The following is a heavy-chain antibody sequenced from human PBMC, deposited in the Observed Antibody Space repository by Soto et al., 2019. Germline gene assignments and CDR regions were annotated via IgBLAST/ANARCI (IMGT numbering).Heavy chain of an antibody. CDR1: GYTFTNYA. CDR3: ARVSGYYLPDY. J-gene: IGHJ4*02. Sequence: QVQLVQSGAEEKKPGASVKVSCKASGYTFTNYAMHWVRQAPGQRLEWMGWINAGNGNTKYSQKFQGRVTITRETSASTAYMELSSLRSEDTAVYYCARVSGYYLPDYWGQGTRVTVSS. CDR2: INAGNGNT. D-gene: IGHD5-12*01. V-gene: IGHV1-3*05.